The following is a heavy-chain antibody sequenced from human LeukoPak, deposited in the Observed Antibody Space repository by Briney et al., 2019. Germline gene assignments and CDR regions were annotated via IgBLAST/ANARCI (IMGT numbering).Heavy chain of an antibody. D-gene: IGHD3-10*01. CDR1: GGSINSDGYY. J-gene: IGHJ3*01. CDR3: ARDRVVRGVITHDAFDL. CDR2: IYYSGST. Sequence: SETLSLTCTVSGGSINSDGYYWSWVRQLPGKGLEWIGYIYYSGSTYYNPSLKSRVTLSVDTSKTQFSLKLSSVTAADTAVYYCARDRVVRGVITHDAFDLWGQGTVVSVSS. V-gene: IGHV4-31*03.